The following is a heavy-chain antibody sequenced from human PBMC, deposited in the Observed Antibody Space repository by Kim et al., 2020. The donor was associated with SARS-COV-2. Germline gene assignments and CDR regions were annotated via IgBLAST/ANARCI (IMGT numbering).Heavy chain of an antibody. CDR2: EK. Sequence: EKYYVDSVKGRFTISRDNAKNSVYLQMNSLRVEDKAVYYCARDSGWGFDYWGQGTLVTVSS. CDR3: ARDSGWGFDY. D-gene: IGHD3-22*01. V-gene: IGHV3-7*01. J-gene: IGHJ4*02.